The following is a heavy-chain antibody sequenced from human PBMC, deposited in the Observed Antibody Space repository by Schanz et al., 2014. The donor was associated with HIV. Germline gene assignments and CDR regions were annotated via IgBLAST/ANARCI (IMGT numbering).Heavy chain of an antibody. CDR1: GFTFSRYW. J-gene: IGHJ5*02. V-gene: IGHV3-7*01. Sequence: EMQLVQSGGDLVQPGGSLTLSCEASGFTFSRYWMHWIRQVPGKGLVWVAHIKTDGSEQRYVDSVKGRFTISRDNAKNSVYLQMNSLRGEDTAVYYCARENWDVAIGYSWGQGVLVIVSA. CDR3: ARENWDVAIGYS. CDR2: IKTDGSEQ. D-gene: IGHD1-1*01.